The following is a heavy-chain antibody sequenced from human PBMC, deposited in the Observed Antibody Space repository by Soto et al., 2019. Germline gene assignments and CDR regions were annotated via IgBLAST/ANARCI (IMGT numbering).Heavy chain of an antibody. CDR2: ISSSSSYI. CDR1: GFTFSSYS. J-gene: IGHJ6*02. V-gene: IGHV3-21*04. CDR3: ASVPGSPGYHGLDV. Sequence: GGSLRLSCAASGFTFSSYSMNWVRQAPGKGLEWVSSISSSSSYIYYADSVKGRFTISRDNARNSLSLQMNSLRVEDTAVYFCASVPGSPGYHGLDVWGQGTTVTVSS. D-gene: IGHD6-19*01.